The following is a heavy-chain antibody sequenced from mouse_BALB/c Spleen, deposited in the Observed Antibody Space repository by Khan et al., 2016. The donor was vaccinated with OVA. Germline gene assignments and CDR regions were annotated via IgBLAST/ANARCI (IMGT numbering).Heavy chain of an antibody. CDR1: GYTFTSYW. D-gene: IGHD1-1*01. J-gene: IGHJ4*01. CDR2: IGPGSGSS. CDR3: ARENYYGSSCYAMNY. Sequence: DLVKPGASVKLSCKASGYTFTSYWINWIKQRPGQGLEWIGRIGPGSGSSYYNEMFKGKATLTVDTSSTTAYIQLSSLSSEDSAVYFYARENYYGSSCYAMNYWGQGTSVTVSS. V-gene: IGHV1S41*01.